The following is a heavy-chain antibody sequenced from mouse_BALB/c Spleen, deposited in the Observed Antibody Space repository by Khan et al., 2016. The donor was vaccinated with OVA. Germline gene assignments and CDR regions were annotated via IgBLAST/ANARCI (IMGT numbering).Heavy chain of an antibody. J-gene: IGHJ4*01. D-gene: IGHD1-2*01. Sequence: EVELVESGGGLVQPGGSLKLSCAASGFTFSSYTMSWVRQTPEKRLEWVAYITNDGGNTYYPDTVKGRFTISRDNAKNTLYLQMSSLKSEDTAMYYCARIPTFITTALDYWGQGTSVTVSA. V-gene: IGHV5-12-2*01. CDR3: ARIPTFITTALDY. CDR1: GFTFSSYT. CDR2: ITNDGGNT.